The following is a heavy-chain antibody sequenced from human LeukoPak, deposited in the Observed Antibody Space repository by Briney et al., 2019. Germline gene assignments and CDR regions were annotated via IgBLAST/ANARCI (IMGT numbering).Heavy chain of an antibody. CDR1: GFRFSSHW. V-gene: IGHV3-7*01. J-gene: IGHJ1*01. CDR2: INQDGSTK. D-gene: IGHD2/OR15-2a*01. CDR3: ATNLIGAGEYFQQ. Sequence: PGGSLRLSCVASGFRFSSHWMSWVRHTPGKGLEWVANINQDGSTKYYRDFAKGRFTISRDNAQNSLYLQINSLRAEDTAVYYCATNLIGAGEYFQQWGQGTLVTVSS.